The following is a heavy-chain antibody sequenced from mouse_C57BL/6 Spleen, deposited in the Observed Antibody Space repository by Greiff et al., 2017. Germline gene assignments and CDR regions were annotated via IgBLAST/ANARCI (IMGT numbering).Heavy chain of an antibody. V-gene: IGHV1-26*01. CDR1: GYTFTDYY. CDR2: INPYNGGT. CDR3: ARDYYGSLYFDY. J-gene: IGHJ2*01. Sequence: EVQLQQSGPELVKPGASVKISCKASGYTFTDYYMNWVKQSHGKSLEWIGDINPYNGGTSYNQKFKGKATLTVDKSSSTAYMELRSLTSEDSAVYYCARDYYGSLYFDYWGQGTTLTVSS. D-gene: IGHD1-1*01.